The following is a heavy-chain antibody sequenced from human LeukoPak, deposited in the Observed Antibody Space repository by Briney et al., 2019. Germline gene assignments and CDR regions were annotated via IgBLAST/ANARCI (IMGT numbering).Heavy chain of an antibody. CDR2: IRYDGSNK. CDR1: GFTFSSYG. J-gene: IGHJ4*02. Sequence: PGGSLRLSCAASGFTFSSYGMHWVRQAPGKGLEWVAFIRYDGSNKYYADPVKGRFTISRDNSKNTLYLQMNSLRAEDTAVYYCAREEGGDYYDSSGYGDFDYWGQGTLVTVSS. CDR3: AREEGGDYYDSSGYGDFDY. V-gene: IGHV3-30*02. D-gene: IGHD3-22*01.